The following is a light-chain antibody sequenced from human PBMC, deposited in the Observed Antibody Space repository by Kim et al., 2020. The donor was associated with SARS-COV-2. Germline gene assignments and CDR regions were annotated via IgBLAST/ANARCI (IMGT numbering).Light chain of an antibody. J-gene: IGKJ1*01. CDR3: QQYSSSPAT. CDR1: QRVSSNY. Sequence: SPGERATPSCRASQRVSSNYLAWYQQKPDQAPRLLIYGASSRATGIPDRFSGSGSGTDFTLTITRLEPEDFAVYYCQQYSSSPATFGQGTKVDIK. CDR2: GAS. V-gene: IGKV3-20*01.